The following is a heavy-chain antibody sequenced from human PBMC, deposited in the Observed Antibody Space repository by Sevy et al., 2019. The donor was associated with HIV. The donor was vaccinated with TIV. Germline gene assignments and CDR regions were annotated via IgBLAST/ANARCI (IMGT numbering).Heavy chain of an antibody. CDR2: IHYTGSS. D-gene: IGHD5-12*01. V-gene: IGHV4-59*01. J-gene: IGHJ5*02. CDR3: ARAPPVRSGDDSLNWFDP. CDR1: GGPISSYY. Sequence: SETLSLTCTVSGGPISSYYWSWLRQPPGKGLQYIGYIHYTGSSNYNPSLKSRVTISLDTSKNQFSLKVTSVTTADTAVYYCARAPPVRSGDDSLNWFDPWGQRTLVTVSS.